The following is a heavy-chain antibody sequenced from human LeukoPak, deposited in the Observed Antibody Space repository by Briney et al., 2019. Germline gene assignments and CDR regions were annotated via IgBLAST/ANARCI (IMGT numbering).Heavy chain of an antibody. D-gene: IGHD5-12*01. V-gene: IGHV3-21*01. Sequence: GSLRLSCAASGFTFSSYTMNWVRQAPGKGLEWVSSISSSSSYIYYADSMKGRFTTSRDNAKNSLDLQMNSLRAEDTAVYFCARDLWGYSAYSDWGQGTLVTVSS. CDR3: ARDLWGYSAYSD. CDR2: ISSSSSYI. J-gene: IGHJ4*02. CDR1: GFTFSSYT.